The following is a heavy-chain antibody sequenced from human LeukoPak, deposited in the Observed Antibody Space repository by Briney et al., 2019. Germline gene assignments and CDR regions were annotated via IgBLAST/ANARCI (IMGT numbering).Heavy chain of an antibody. CDR2: INHSGST. V-gene: IGHV4-34*01. J-gene: IGHJ4*02. CDR1: GGSFSGNC. CDR3: ARGRDPY. Sequence: SETLSLTCAVSGGSFSGNCWNWIRQPPGRGLEWIGEINHSGSTNYNPSLKSRVTKSVDTSTSQYSLRLNSVTAADTAMYYCARGRDPYWGQGTLVTVSS. D-gene: IGHD5-24*01.